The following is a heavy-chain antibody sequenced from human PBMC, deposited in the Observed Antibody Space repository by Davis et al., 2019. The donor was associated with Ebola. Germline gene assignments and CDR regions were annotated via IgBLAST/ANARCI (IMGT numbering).Heavy chain of an antibody. Sequence: PGGSLRLSCSVPGGSIRSYYWTWIRQPPGKGLEWIGNIYYSVSAHDNPSLKSRVTISVDTSKNQFSLKMSSVTPADPAVYYCAREGYSSGWSLPAGYYMDVWGKGTTVTVSS. CDR1: GGSIRSYY. V-gene: IGHV4-59*01. J-gene: IGHJ6*03. CDR2: IYYSVSA. D-gene: IGHD6-19*01. CDR3: AREGYSSGWSLPAGYYMDV.